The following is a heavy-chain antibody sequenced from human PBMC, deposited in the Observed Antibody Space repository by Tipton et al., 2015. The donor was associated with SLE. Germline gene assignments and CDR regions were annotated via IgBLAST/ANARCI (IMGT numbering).Heavy chain of an antibody. J-gene: IGHJ3*01. CDR3: AREGPIGASEDFDF. D-gene: IGHD3-3*01. V-gene: IGHV3-74*01. CDR1: GFTFSNYW. Sequence: SLRLSCAASGFTFSNYWMHWVRQAPGKGLVWVSRINSDGSSTNYADSVKGRFTISRDNVKNTFYMQMNSLRAEDTAVYYCAREGPIGASEDFDFWGQGT. CDR2: INSDGSST.